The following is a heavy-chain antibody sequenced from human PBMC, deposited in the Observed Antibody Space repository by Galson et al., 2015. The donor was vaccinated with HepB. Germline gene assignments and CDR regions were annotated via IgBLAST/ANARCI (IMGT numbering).Heavy chain of an antibody. D-gene: IGHD6-19*01. CDR1: GFTFTTYS. V-gene: IGHV3-23*01. CDR2: FSGSGDNT. CDR3: AKGYRGWSSQADH. Sequence: SLRLSCAASGFTFTTYSMTWVRQAPGKGLEWVSGFSGSGDNTYYADSVKGRFTISRDNSKNTLYLQMNSLRADDTAVYYCAKGYRGWSSQADHWGQGALVTVSS. J-gene: IGHJ4*02.